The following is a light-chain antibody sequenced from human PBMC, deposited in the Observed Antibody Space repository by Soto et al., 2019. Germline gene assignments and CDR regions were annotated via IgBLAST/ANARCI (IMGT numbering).Light chain of an antibody. V-gene: IGKV3-20*01. CDR1: QSVSGTY. Sequence: EIVLTQSPGTLSLSPGERATLSCRASQSVSGTYLAWYQQKPGQAPRLLIYGASSRATGIPDRFSGSGSGTDFTLTISRLEPEDFAVYYCQQYGSSPRTFGQVTKVEIK. CDR3: QQYGSSPRT. J-gene: IGKJ1*01. CDR2: GAS.